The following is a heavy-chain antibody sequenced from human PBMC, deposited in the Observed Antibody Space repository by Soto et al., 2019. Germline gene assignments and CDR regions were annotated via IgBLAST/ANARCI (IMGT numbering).Heavy chain of an antibody. CDR2: FDPEDGET. V-gene: IGHV1-24*01. D-gene: IGHD3-22*01. J-gene: IGHJ5*02. CDR3: ATYLFHYYDSSGYPAFDP. CDR1: GYTLTELS. Sequence: ASVKVSCKVSGYTLTELSMHWVRQAPGKGLEWMGGFDPEDGETIYAQKFQGRVTMTEDTSTDTAYMELSSLRSEDTAVYYCATYLFHYYDSSGYPAFDPWGQGTLVTVSS.